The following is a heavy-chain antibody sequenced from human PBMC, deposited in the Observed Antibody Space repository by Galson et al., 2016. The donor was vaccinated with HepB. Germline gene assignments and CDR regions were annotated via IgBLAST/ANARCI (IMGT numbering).Heavy chain of an antibody. V-gene: IGHV3-33*03. D-gene: IGHD6-19*01. J-gene: IGHJ4*02. Sequence: SLRLSCAASGFTFSGYGMHWVRQAPGKGLEWVAVIWFDGSKTYYADSVKGRFTISRDNSKNKLSLQMNSLRAEDRAVYYGARANRYGTGWYGRNDYMGQGTLVTVS. CDR3: ARANRYGTGWYGRNDY. CDR2: IWFDGSKT. CDR1: GFTFSGYG.